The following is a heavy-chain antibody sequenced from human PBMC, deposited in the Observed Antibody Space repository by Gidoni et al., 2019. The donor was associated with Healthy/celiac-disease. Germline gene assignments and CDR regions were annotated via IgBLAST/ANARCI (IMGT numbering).Heavy chain of an antibody. CDR1: GFTFSSYE. D-gene: IGHD3-22*01. V-gene: IGHV3-48*03. CDR3: ARDGYYYDSSGYPAGSLFDY. J-gene: IGHJ4*02. Sequence: EVQLVESGGGLVQPGGSLRLSCAASGFTFSSYEMNWVRQAPGKGLEWVSYISSSGSTIYYADSVKGRFTISRDNAKNSLYLQMNSLRAEDTAVYYCARDGYYYDSSGYPAGSLFDYWGQGTLVTVSS. CDR2: ISSSGSTI.